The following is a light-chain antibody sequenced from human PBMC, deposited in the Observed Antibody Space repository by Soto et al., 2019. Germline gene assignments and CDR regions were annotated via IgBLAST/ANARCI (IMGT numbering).Light chain of an antibody. Sequence: ESVLTQSPDTLSLSPGERATLSCRASQSVSSSYLAWYQQKPGQAPRLLIYGASSRATGIPDRFSGSGSGTDFTLTSSSLEPEDCALYYCQQYASSPWTFGQGTKVEI. CDR1: QSVSSSY. CDR2: GAS. CDR3: QQYASSPWT. J-gene: IGKJ1*01. V-gene: IGKV3-20*01.